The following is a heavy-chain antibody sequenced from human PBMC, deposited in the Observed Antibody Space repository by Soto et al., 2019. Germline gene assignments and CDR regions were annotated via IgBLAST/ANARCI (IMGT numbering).Heavy chain of an antibody. CDR3: ARDLGYYDSSGYFDY. V-gene: IGHV3-21*04. CDR1: GFYFNNYG. Sequence: GGSLRLSCAVSGFYFNNYGINWVRQAPGKGLEWVSSVSKSDYTYYSDSVKGRFTISRDNAKNSLYLQMNSLRAEDTAVYYCARDLGYYDSSGYFDYWGQGTLVTVSS. D-gene: IGHD3-22*01. CDR2: VSKSDYT. J-gene: IGHJ4*02.